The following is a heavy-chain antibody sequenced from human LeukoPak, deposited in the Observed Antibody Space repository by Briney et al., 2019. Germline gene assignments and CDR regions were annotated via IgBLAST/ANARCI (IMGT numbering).Heavy chain of an antibody. V-gene: IGHV5-51*01. Sequence: GESLKISCKGSGDSFTSYWIGWVRQMPGKGLEWMGIIYPGDSDTRYSPSFQGQVTISADKSISTAYLQWSSLKASDTAMYYCARAPVPYYNILTGYPPWGDVWGQGTTVTVSS. CDR1: GDSFTSYW. CDR3: ARAPVPYYNILTGYPPWGDV. D-gene: IGHD3-9*01. CDR2: IYPGDSDT. J-gene: IGHJ6*02.